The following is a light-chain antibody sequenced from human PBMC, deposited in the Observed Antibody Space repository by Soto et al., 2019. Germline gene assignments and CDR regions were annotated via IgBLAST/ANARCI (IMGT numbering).Light chain of an antibody. CDR3: LQDYNYPWT. J-gene: IGKJ1*01. V-gene: IGKV1-6*01. CDR1: QGIRND. Sequence: IPLTQSPSFLSASVGDRVTITGRASQGIRNDLGWYQQKPGKAPKLLIYAASSLQSGVPSRFSGSGSGTDFTLTISSLQPEDFATYYCLQDYNYPWTFGQGTKVDIK. CDR2: AAS.